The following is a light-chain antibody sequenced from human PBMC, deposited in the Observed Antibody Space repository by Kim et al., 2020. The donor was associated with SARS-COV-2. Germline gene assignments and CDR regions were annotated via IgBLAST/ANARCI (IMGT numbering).Light chain of an antibody. V-gene: IGLV2-14*03. Sequence: QSALTQPASVSGSPGQSITISCIGTNSDIGARNWVAWYQQRPGKVPKLIIFDVSNRPSGVSYRFSGSRSGNTASLTISGLQAEDEADYYCSSYSTKGAFYVFETGTKVTVL. J-gene: IGLJ1*01. CDR2: DVS. CDR3: SSYSTKGAFYV. CDR1: NSDIGARNW.